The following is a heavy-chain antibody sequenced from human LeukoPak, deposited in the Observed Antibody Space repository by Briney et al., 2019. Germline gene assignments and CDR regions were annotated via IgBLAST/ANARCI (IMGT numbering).Heavy chain of an antibody. Sequence: ASVKVSCKASGYTFTGYYMHWVRQAPGQGLEWMGWINPNSGGTNYAQKFQGRVTMTRDTSISTAYMELSRLRSDDTAVYYCARAEYDFWSGYYPGVDYYYMDVWGKGTTVTVSS. CDR2: INPNSGGT. V-gene: IGHV1-2*02. D-gene: IGHD3-3*01. CDR1: GYTFTGYY. J-gene: IGHJ6*03. CDR3: ARAEYDFWSGYYPGVDYYYMDV.